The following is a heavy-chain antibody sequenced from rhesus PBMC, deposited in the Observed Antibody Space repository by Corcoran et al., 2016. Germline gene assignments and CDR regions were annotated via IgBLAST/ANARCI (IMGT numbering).Heavy chain of an antibody. J-gene: IGHJ6*01. V-gene: IGHV4-80*01. CDR1: GFTFGDYG. D-gene: IGHD1-1*01. Sequence: VQLVESGAGLVQPGGSLRLSCAASGFTFGDYGMHGVRPASGKGLEGIGESNGNSGCTNYNPSLRRRSPISKDASKNQFSLKLSSVTAADTAVYYCARAKLELWDYYGLDSWGQGVVVTVSS. CDR3: ARAKLELWDYYGLDS. CDR2: SNGNSGCT.